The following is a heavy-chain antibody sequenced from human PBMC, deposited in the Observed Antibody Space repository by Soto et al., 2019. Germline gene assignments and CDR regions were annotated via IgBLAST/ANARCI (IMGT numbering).Heavy chain of an antibody. J-gene: IGHJ3*02. CDR1: GLTFSGSA. CDR3: ASAMIVVVSHAFDI. CDR2: IRSKAYSYAT. D-gene: IGHD3-22*01. Sequence: GGPILSFAACGLTFSGSAMHLVRQASGKGLEWVGHIRSKAYSYATAYAASVKGRFTISRDDSKNTAYLQMNSLKTEDTAVYYCASAMIVVVSHAFDIWAQGTMVTV. V-gene: IGHV3-73*01.